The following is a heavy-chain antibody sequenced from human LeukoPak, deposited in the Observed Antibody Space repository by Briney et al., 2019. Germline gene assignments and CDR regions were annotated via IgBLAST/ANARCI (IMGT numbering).Heavy chain of an antibody. V-gene: IGHV3-48*04. CDR2: ISSCSSTI. CDR3: ARGHCSSTSCYTNMDV. CDR1: GFTFSSYS. J-gene: IGHJ6*03. Sequence: GGSLRLSCAASGFTFSSYSMNWVRQAPGKGLGWVSYISSCSSTIYYADSVKGRFTISRDNAKNSLYLQMNSLRAEDTAVYYCARGHCSSTSCYTNMDVWGKGTTVTVSS. D-gene: IGHD2-2*02.